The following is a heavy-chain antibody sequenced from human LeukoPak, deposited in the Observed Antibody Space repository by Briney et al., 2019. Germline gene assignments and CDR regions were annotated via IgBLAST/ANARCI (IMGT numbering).Heavy chain of an antibody. D-gene: IGHD3-3*01. Sequence: SETLSLTCTVSGGSISSGDYYWSWIRQPPGKGLEWIGYIYYSGSTYYNPSLKSRVTISVDTSKNQFSLKLSSVTAADTAVYYCASTSGALAWNSWGLGYFDYWGQGTLVTVSS. CDR2: IYYSGST. CDR3: ASTSGALAWNSWGLGYFDY. J-gene: IGHJ4*02. V-gene: IGHV4-30-4*08. CDR1: GGSISSGDYY.